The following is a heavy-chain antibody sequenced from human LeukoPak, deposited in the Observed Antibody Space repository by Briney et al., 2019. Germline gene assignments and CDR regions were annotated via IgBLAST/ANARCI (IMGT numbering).Heavy chain of an antibody. V-gene: IGHV3-30*18. CDR1: GFTFSSND. CDR3: AKGTHYYDSSGYWGAFDI. J-gene: IGHJ3*02. CDR2: ISYDGGNK. D-gene: IGHD3-22*01. Sequence: PGGSLRLSCAASGFTFSSNDIHWVRQAPGKGLGWVVVISYDGGNKYYADSVKGRFAISRDNSKNTLYLQMNSLRAEDTAVYYCAKGTHYYDSSGYWGAFDIWGQGTMVTVSS.